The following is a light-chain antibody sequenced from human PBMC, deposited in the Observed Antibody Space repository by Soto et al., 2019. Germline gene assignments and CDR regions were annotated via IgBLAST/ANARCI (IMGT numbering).Light chain of an antibody. Sequence: IQMTQSPSTLSASVGDRVSITCRASQSIDSWLAWYQQKPGKARKLLIYKASSLESGVPSRFSGSGYGTEFTLTISSLQPDDFATYYCQHSNDFLWTFGQGTKV. CDR2: KAS. CDR3: QHSNDFLWT. V-gene: IGKV1-5*03. J-gene: IGKJ1*01. CDR1: QSIDSW.